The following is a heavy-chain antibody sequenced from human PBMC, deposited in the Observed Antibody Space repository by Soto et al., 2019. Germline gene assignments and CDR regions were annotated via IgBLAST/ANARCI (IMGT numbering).Heavy chain of an antibody. Sequence: SLRLSCAASGFTFSSYAMSWVRQAPGKGLEWVSAISGSGGSTYYADSVKGRFTISRDNSKNTLYLQMNSLRAEDTAVYYCAKRGGPGYCSSTSCSWFDPWGQGTLVTVSS. CDR1: GFTFSSYA. J-gene: IGHJ5*02. D-gene: IGHD2-2*01. CDR3: AKRGGPGYCSSTSCSWFDP. CDR2: ISGSGGST. V-gene: IGHV3-23*01.